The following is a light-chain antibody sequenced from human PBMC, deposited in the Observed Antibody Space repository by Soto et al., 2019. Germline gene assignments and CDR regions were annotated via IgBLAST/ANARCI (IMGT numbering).Light chain of an antibody. CDR1: RFNIGSNY. V-gene: IGLV1-47*02. J-gene: IGLJ2*01. Sequence: QSVLTQPPSASGTPGQRVTISCSGSRFNIGSNYVYWYQQLPGTAPKLLMYNDNQRPSGVPDRFSGSKSGTSASLAISGLRSEDEDDYYCASWDDSLRGAFFGGGTTVTVL. CDR2: NDN. CDR3: ASWDDSLRGAF.